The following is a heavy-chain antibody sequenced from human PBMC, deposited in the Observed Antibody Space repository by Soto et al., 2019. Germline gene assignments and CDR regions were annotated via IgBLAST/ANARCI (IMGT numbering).Heavy chain of an antibody. CDR1: GYTFTSYG. CDR2: ISDHNGNT. D-gene: IGHD6-13*01. Sequence: QVQLVQSGAEVKEPGASVKVACKASGYTFTSYGISWVRQAPGQGLEWMGWISDHNGNTNYAQNLQGRVTMTTDTSTTTAYMELKNLRSDDTAVYYCARDRSNSEYWGQGTLVTVPS. V-gene: IGHV1-18*01. CDR3: ARDRSNSEY. J-gene: IGHJ4*02.